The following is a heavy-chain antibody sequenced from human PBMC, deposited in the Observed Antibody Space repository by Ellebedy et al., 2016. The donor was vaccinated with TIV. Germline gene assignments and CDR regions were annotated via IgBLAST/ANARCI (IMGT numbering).Heavy chain of an antibody. CDR2: IWYDGTAT. CDR3: ARELGGSGGSDFDY. J-gene: IGHJ4*02. V-gene: IGHV3-33*01. Sequence: GESLKISCAASEFTFSTYHMHWVRQAPGKGLEWVAVIWYDGTATFYAESVKGRFTISRDNSQNTLYLEMNSLRADDTALYYCARELGGSGGSDFDYWGQGTLVTVSS. CDR1: EFTFSTYH. D-gene: IGHD2-15*01.